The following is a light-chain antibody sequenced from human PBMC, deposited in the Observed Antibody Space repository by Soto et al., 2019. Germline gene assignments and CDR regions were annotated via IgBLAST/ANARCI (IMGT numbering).Light chain of an antibody. CDR1: SSNIGSNY. CDR3: AAWDDSLSGVV. V-gene: IGLV1-47*01. Sequence: QPVLTQPPSASGTPGQRVTISCSGSSSNIGSNYVYWYQQLPGTVPQLLIYRNSERPSGVPDRFSGSKSGTSASLAISGLRSEDEADYYCAAWDDSLSGVVFGVGTKLTVL. CDR2: RNS. J-gene: IGLJ2*01.